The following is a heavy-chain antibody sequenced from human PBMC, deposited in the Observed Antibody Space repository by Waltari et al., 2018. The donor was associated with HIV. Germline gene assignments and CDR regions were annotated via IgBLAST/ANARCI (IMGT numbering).Heavy chain of an antibody. CDR1: GFTFSSYA. J-gene: IGHJ4*02. D-gene: IGHD6-13*01. V-gene: IGHV3-23*01. CDR3: AKWSRIGAAGGGDY. CDR2: ISVSGGST. Sequence: EVQLLESGGGLVQPGGSLRLSCAASGFTFSSYAMSWVRQAPGKGLEWVSTISVSGGSTYYADSVKGRFTISRDNSKNTLYLQMNSLRAEDTAVYYCAKWSRIGAAGGGDYWGQGTLVTVSS.